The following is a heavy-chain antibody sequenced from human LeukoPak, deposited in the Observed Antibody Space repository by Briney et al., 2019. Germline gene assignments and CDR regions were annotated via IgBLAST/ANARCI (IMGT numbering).Heavy chain of an antibody. CDR3: ARVSRSGSLDMHFDI. J-gene: IGHJ3*02. CDR2: IGYSGGDT. V-gene: IGHV3-23*01. Sequence: GGSLRLSCIVSGFTLSSYEMTWFRQAPGKGLEWVSSIGYSGGDTHYADSVKGRFTISRDNSKNTLYLQTNSLRAEDTALYYCARVSRSGSLDMHFDIWGQGTMVTVSS. CDR1: GFTLSSYE. D-gene: IGHD1-26*01.